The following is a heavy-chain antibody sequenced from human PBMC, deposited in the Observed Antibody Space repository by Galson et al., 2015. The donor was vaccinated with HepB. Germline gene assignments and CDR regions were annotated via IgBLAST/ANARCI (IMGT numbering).Heavy chain of an antibody. CDR1: GFTFSSYS. D-gene: IGHD4-11*01. Sequence: SLRLSCAASGFTFSSYSMNWVRQAPGKGLEWVSAISGSGGSTYYADSVKGRFTISRDNSKNTLYLQMNSLRAEDTAVYYCAKYDYSGLLDYWGQGTLVTVSS. J-gene: IGHJ4*02. CDR3: AKYDYSGLLDY. CDR2: ISGSGGST. V-gene: IGHV3-23*01.